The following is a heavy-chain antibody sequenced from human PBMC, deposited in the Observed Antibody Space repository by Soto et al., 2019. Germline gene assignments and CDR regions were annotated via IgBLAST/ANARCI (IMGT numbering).Heavy chain of an antibody. V-gene: IGHV1-18*04. CDR3: ARDYDSSGYYPSYFQH. D-gene: IGHD3-22*01. CDR1: GYTFTSYG. J-gene: IGHJ1*01. Sequence: ASVKVSCKASGYTFTSYGISWVRQAPGQGLEWMGWISAYNGNTNYAQKLQGRVTMTTDTSTSTAYMELRSLRSDDTAAYYCARDYDSSGYYPSYFQHWGQGTLVTVSS. CDR2: ISAYNGNT.